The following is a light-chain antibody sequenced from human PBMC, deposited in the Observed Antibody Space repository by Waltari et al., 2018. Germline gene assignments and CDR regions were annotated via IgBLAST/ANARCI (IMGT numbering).Light chain of an antibody. Sequence: DIQMTQSPSSLSASVGDRVTITCRASQSISTYLNSYHQKPGKAPKVLIYAASSLQSGVPSRFSGSGSGTDFTLTISNRQPEDFATYYCQQSYSTPRTFGQGTKVEIK. V-gene: IGKV1-39*01. J-gene: IGKJ1*01. CDR2: AAS. CDR3: QQSYSTPRT. CDR1: QSISTY.